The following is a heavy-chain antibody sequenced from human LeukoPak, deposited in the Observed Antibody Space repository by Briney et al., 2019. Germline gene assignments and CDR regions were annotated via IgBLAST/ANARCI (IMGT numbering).Heavy chain of an antibody. J-gene: IGHJ4*02. V-gene: IGHV4-59*01. CDR3: ARVGVDYSGNIIKYYFDY. Sequence: SETLSLTCTVSGGSISSYYWSWIRQPPGKGLEWIGYIYYSGSTNYNPSLKSRVIISVDTSKNQFSLKLSPVTAADTAVYYCARVGVDYSGNIIKYYFDYWGQGTLVTVSS. CDR1: GGSISSYY. CDR2: IYYSGST. D-gene: IGHD4-23*01.